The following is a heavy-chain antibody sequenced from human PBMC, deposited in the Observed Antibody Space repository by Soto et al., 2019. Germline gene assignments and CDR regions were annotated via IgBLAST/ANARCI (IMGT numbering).Heavy chain of an antibody. J-gene: IGHJ5*02. CDR3: CTHGGAYTSGWP. CDR2: IKSMTDGETT. V-gene: IGHV3-15*07. Sequence: EVQLVVSGGGLVEPRGSLRVSCAVSGFILRDAWMNWVRQAPGKGLECVGRIKSMTDGETTEYAAPGKGRFTISRDDSTNTLYLQLNSLETEDTAVYYYCTHGGAYTSGWPWGQGSRVIVSS. D-gene: IGHD6-19*01. CDR1: GFILRDAW.